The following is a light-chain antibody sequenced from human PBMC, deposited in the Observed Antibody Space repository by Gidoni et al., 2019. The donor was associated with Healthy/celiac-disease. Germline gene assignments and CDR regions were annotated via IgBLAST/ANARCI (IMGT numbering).Light chain of an antibody. V-gene: IGLV1-40*01. Sequence: QSVLTQPPSVTGAPGQRVTISCTGSSSNIGAGYEVHWYQQLPGTATKLLSYGNSNRPSGVPDRFSGSKSGTSASLALTGLQAEDEADYYCPSYDSSLSGPDVVFGGGTKLTVL. CDR2: GNS. J-gene: IGLJ2*01. CDR1: SSNIGAGYE. CDR3: PSYDSSLSGPDVV.